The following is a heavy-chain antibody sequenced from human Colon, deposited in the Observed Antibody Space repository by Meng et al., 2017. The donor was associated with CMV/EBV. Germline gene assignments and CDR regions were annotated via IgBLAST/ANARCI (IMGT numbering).Heavy chain of an antibody. Sequence: QVQVVQWGVEVKKPWASVKVSCKTSGYTFSDYHIHWVRQAPGQGLEWMGWINSNSGATDYAQKFQGRFTMTRDTSITTVYMELSSLRSDDTAVYYCARDPSGSRVPFDYWGQGSLVTVSS. J-gene: IGHJ4*02. D-gene: IGHD1-26*01. V-gene: IGHV1-2*02. CDR2: INSNSGAT. CDR1: GYTFSDYH. CDR3: ARDPSGSRVPFDY.